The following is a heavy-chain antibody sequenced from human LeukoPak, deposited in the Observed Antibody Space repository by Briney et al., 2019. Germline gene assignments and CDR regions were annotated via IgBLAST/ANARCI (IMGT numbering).Heavy chain of an antibody. CDR3: TTDSVTARRDDAFDI. CDR1: GFTFSNAW. D-gene: IGHD2-21*02. V-gene: IGHV3-15*01. J-gene: IGHJ3*02. CDR2: IKRKTDSGTT. Sequence: GGSLRLSCAASGFTFSNAWMSWVRQAPGKGLEWVGRIKRKTDSGTTDYAAPVKGRFTISRDDSKNMLYLQMNSLKNEDTAVYYCTTDSVTARRDDAFDIWGQGTVVTVSS.